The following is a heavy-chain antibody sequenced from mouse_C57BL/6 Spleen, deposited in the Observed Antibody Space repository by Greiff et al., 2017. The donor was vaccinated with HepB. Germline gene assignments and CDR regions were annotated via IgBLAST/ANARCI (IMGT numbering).Heavy chain of an antibody. CDR3: ARLTTVVAHWYFDV. J-gene: IGHJ1*03. CDR2: IYPRSGNT. V-gene: IGHV1-81*01. D-gene: IGHD1-1*01. Sequence: QVQLQQSGAELARPGASVKLSCKASGYTFTSYGISWVKQRTGQGLEWIGEIYPRSGNTYYNEKFKGKATLTADKSSSTAYMELRSLTSEDSAVYFCARLTTVVAHWYFDVWGTGTTVTVSS. CDR1: GYTFTSYG.